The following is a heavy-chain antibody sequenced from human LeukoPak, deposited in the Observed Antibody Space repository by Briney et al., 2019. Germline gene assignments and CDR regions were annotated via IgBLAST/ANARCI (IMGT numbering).Heavy chain of an antibody. V-gene: IGHV3-30*14. CDR3: ARGGRYYDSSGYYHDAFDI. CDR1: GFTFSSYA. J-gene: IGHJ3*02. Sequence: GGSLRLSCAASGFTFSSYAMHWVRQAPGKGLEWVAVISYDGSNKYYADSVKGRFTISRDNSKNTLYLQMNSLRAEDTAVYYCARGGRYYDSSGYYHDAFDIWGQGTMVTVSS. D-gene: IGHD3-22*01. CDR2: ISYDGSNK.